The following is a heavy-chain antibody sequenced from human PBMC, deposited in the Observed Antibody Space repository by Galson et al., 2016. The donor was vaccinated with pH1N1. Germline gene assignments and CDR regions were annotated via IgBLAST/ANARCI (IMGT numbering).Heavy chain of an antibody. Sequence: ETLSLTCTASGGSISSYYWSWIRLPAGKGLEWIGHIYSSGSTNYNPSLKSRVTMSVDTSKNQFSLKLSSVTAADTAVYYCARIESFGELGNWFDPWGQGTLVTVSS. J-gene: IGHJ5*02. D-gene: IGHD3-10*01. CDR2: IYSSGST. CDR1: GGSISSYY. V-gene: IGHV4-4*07. CDR3: ARIESFGELGNWFDP.